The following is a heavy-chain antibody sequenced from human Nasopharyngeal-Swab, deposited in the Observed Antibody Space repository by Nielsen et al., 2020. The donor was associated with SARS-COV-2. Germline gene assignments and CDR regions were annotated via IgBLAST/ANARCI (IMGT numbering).Heavy chain of an antibody. J-gene: IGHJ6*03. Sequence: SVKVSCKASGGTFSSYAISWVRQAPGQGLEWMGGIIPIFGTANYAQKFQGRVTITAHESTSTAYMELSSLRSEDTAVYYCAVGATGYYYMDVWGKGTTVTVSS. D-gene: IGHD1-26*01. CDR1: GGTFSSYA. CDR2: IIPIFGTA. CDR3: AVGATGYYYMDV. V-gene: IGHV1-69*13.